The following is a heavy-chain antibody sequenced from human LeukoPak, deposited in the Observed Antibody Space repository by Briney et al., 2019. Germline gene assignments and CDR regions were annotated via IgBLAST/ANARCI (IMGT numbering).Heavy chain of an antibody. V-gene: IGHV3-43*02. CDR2: ISGDGGST. D-gene: IGHD4-17*01. Sequence: PGGSLRLSCAASGFTFDDYAMHWVRHALGKGLEWVSLISGDGGSTYYADSVKGRFTISRDNSKNSLYLQMNSLRTEDTALYYCAKDMTTVTTLDYWGQGTLVTVSS. CDR3: AKDMTTVTTLDY. CDR1: GFTFDDYA. J-gene: IGHJ4*02.